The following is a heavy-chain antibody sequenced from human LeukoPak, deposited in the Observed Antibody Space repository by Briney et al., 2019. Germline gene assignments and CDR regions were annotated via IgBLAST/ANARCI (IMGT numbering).Heavy chain of an antibody. V-gene: IGHV4-39*01. CDR1: GGSISSDAYR. Sequence: SETLSLTCTVSGGSISSDAYRWGWIRQPPGKGLEWIGNIYYSEYTYYNPSLKSRVTISVDTSKKQLSLKLTSVAAAATVGYYCARHDWGSGGSGSFDYWGQGTLVTVSS. D-gene: IGHD7-27*01. J-gene: IGHJ4*02. CDR3: ARHDWGSGGSGSFDY. CDR2: IYYSEYT.